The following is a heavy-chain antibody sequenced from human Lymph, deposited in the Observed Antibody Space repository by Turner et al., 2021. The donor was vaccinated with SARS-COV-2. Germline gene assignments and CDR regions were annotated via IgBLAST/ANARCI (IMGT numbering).Heavy chain of an antibody. V-gene: IGHV1-2*02. CDR1: GYTSTGYY. CDR3: ARSRDLQSMVRGVDPFDY. J-gene: IGHJ4*02. D-gene: IGHD3-10*01. Sequence: QVQFVQSGAEVKKPGASSKVSCKYSGYTSTGYYMHWVRQAPGQGLEWMGWINPNSGGTNYAKKFQGRVTMTRDTSISTASMELSRLRSDDTAVYYCARSRDLQSMVRGVDPFDYWGQGTLVTVSS. CDR2: INPNSGGT.